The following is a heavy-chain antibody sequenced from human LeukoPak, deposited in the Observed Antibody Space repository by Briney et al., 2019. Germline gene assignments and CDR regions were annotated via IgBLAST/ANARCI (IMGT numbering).Heavy chain of an antibody. CDR2: ISGSGGST. CDR1: GFTFSSYA. V-gene: IGHV3-23*01. J-gene: IGHJ4*02. Sequence: QSGGSLRLSCAASGFTFSSYAMSWVRQAPGKGLEWVSAISGSGGSTYYADSVKGRFTISRDNSKNTLYLQMNSLRAEDTAVYYCAKSHPDYYDSSGKVYYFDYWGQGTLVTVSS. CDR3: AKSHPDYYDSSGKVYYFDY. D-gene: IGHD3-22*01.